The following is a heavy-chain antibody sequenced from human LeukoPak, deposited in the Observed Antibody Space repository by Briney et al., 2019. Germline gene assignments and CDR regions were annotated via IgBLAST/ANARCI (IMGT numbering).Heavy chain of an antibody. CDR2: IYSSGST. D-gene: IGHD3-10*01. V-gene: IGHV4-30-4*01. Sequence: PSETLSLTCTVSGGSVSTGEDWSWLRQAPGKGLEWIRYIYSSGSTYRNPSLQSRVTISVDTSKNQFSLKVTSVTGADTAVYYCARALGYHDGGLLAYWGQGTLVTVSS. CDR3: ARALGYHDGGLLAY. J-gene: IGHJ4*02. CDR1: GGSVSTGED.